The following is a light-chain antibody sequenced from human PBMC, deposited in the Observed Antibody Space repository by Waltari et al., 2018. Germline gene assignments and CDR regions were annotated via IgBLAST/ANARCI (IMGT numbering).Light chain of an antibody. CDR3: QQNGSSPHT. V-gene: IGKV3-20*01. CDR1: QSVSSSY. Sequence: EIVLTQSPGTLSLSPGERATLSCRASQSVSSSYLAWYQQKPGQAPRLLIYGASNRATGIPDRFSGSGSGTDFTLTISRLEPEDFAVYYCQQNGSSPHTFGGGTKVEIK. CDR2: GAS. J-gene: IGKJ4*01.